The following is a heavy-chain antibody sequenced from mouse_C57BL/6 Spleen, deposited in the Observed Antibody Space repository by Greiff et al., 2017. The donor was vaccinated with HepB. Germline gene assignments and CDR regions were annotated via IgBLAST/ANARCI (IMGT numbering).Heavy chain of an antibody. V-gene: IGHV1-52*01. CDR2: IDPSDSET. D-gene: IGHD2-9*01. CDR1: GYTFTSYW. CDR3: TRAPYYANDGGDFDD. J-gene: IGHJ1*03. Sequence: QVQLQQPGAELVRPGSSVKLSCKASGYTFTSYWMHWVKQRPIQGLEWIGNIDPSDSETHYNQKFKDKATLTVDTSSSTAYMQLSSLTSEDSAVYDCTRAPYYANDGGDFDDWGTGTTVTVSA.